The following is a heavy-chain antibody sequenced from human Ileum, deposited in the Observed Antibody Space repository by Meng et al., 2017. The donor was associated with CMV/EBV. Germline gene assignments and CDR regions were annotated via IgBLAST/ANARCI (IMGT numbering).Heavy chain of an antibody. V-gene: IGHV3-33*01. CDR3: ARETGTPAAIKRDLDY. CDR2: IWYDGTNK. CDR1: GFTFTNYV. Sequence: GESLKISCAASGFTFTNYVMHWVRQAPGKGLERVAVIWYDGTNKYYVDSVKGRFTISRDNSKNTLYLQMNSLRAEDTAVYYCARETGTPAAIKRDLDYWGQGTLVTVSS. D-gene: IGHD2-2*02. J-gene: IGHJ4*02.